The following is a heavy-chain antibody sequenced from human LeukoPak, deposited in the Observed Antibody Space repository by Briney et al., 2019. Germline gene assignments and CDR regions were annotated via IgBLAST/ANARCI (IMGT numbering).Heavy chain of an antibody. Sequence: PSETLSLTCAVSGGYVNRGTFFWTWIRKPPGKGLEWIGYISNSGSPNYHPSLKSRVTISSDTSKTQFTLKLTSVTAADTAVYYCARSPSGYRFDSWGQGTLVTVSS. J-gene: IGHJ4*02. CDR1: GGYVNRGTFF. V-gene: IGHV4-61*01. D-gene: IGHD3-22*01. CDR3: ARSPSGYRFDS. CDR2: ISNSGSP.